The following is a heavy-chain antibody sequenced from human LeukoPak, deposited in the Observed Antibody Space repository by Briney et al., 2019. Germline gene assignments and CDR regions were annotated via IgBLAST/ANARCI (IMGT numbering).Heavy chain of an antibody. V-gene: IGHV3-7*01. Sequence: GGSLRLSCAASGFTFSSYWMSWVRQAPGKGLEWVANIKQDGSEKYYVDSVKGRFTISRDNAKNSLYLQMNSLRAEDTAVYYCAREMEYYYDSSGWSFDYWGQGTLVTVSS. J-gene: IGHJ4*02. CDR1: GFTFSSYW. CDR2: IKQDGSEK. CDR3: AREMEYYYDSSGWSFDY. D-gene: IGHD3-22*01.